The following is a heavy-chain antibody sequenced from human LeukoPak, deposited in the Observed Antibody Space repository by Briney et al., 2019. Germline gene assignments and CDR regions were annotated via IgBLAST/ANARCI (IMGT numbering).Heavy chain of an antibody. Sequence: SETLSLTCTVSDGPIRNSYWNWIRQPPGKGLEWIGNIYDTEKTNYNPSLKSRVTMSLDTSKNQVSLKLTSVNAADTAVYYCARGRNWFDFWGQGTQVTVSP. V-gene: IGHV4-59*01. CDR2: IYDTEKT. J-gene: IGHJ5*01. CDR1: DGPIRNSY. CDR3: ARGRNWFDF.